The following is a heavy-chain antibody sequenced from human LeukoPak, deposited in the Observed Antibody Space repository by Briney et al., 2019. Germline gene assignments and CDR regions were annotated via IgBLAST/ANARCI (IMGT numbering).Heavy chain of an antibody. Sequence: GGSLRLSCAASGFTFSSYAMHWVRQAPGKGLEWVAVISYDGSNKYYADSVKGRFTISRDNSKNTLYLQMNSLRAEDTAVYYCAGAYDKPPETLSYYYYYYGMDVWGKGTTVTVSS. V-gene: IGHV3-30*04. CDR1: GFTFSSYA. CDR2: ISYDGSNK. CDR3: AGAYDKPPETLSYYYYYYGMDV. D-gene: IGHD3-22*01. J-gene: IGHJ6*04.